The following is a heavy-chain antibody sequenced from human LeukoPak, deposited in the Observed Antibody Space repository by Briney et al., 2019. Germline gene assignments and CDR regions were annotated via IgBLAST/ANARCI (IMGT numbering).Heavy chain of an antibody. CDR3: AGAQQGAGNNWFDP. CDR1: GDSVSSNTAA. V-gene: IGHV6-1*01. CDR2: TYYRSKWYN. D-gene: IGHD1-1*01. J-gene: IGHJ5*02. Sequence: SQTLSLTCAISGDSVSSNTAACNWIRQSPSRGLEWLGRTYYRSKWYNDYAVSVKSRITINPDTSKNQFSLQLNSVTPEDTAVYYCAGAQQGAGNNWFDPWGQGTLVTVSS.